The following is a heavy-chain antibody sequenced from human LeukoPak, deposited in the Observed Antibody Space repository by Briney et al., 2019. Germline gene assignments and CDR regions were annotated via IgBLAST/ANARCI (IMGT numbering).Heavy chain of an antibody. V-gene: IGHV3-23*01. CDR1: GFTFSSYA. J-gene: IGHJ4*02. CDR2: ISGSGGST. Sequence: GGSLRLSCATSGFTFSSYAMSWVRQAPGKGLEWVSGISGSGGSTYYADSVKGQFTISRDNSKNTLYLQMNSLRAEDTAMYYCAKGGVGSGKTFDSWGQGTLVTVSS. CDR3: AKGGVGSGKTFDS. D-gene: IGHD3-10*01.